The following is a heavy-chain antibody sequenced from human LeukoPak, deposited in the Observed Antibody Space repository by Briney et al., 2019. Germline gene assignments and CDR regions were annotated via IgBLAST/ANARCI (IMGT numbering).Heavy chain of an antibody. V-gene: IGHV6-1*01. J-gene: IGHJ6*02. CDR2: TYYNSKWYN. CDR3: ARGWLQFGMDV. CDR1: GDSVSSNSAV. D-gene: IGHD5-24*01. Sequence: SQTLSLTCAISGDSVSSNSAVWNWIRQSPSRGLEWLGRTYYNSKWYNDYAVSVKSRITINPDTSQNQFSLQLSSVTPEDTAVYYCARGWLQFGMDVWGRGTTVTVSS.